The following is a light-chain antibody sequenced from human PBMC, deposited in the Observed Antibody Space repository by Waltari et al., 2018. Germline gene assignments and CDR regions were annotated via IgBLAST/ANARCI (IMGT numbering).Light chain of an antibody. CDR1: SPHIGAGND. J-gene: IGLJ2*01. CDR2: GNT. V-gene: IGLV1-40*01. Sequence: QSVLTQPPSVSGAPGQRVTRSCTGSSPHIGAGNDVQWDHHLPGTAPKLLIYGNTDRPSGVPDRFSGSKSGTSASLAITGLRAEDEGDYYCQSFDSNLNGGVLFGGGTKLTVL. CDR3: QSFDSNLNGGVL.